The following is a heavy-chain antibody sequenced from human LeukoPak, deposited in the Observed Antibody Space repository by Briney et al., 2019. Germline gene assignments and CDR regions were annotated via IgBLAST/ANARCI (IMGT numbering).Heavy chain of an antibody. CDR3: ARGPYSGYTLRPLDY. CDR2: IYYSGSI. CDR1: GGSLSTYY. J-gene: IGHJ4*02. D-gene: IGHD5-12*01. V-gene: IGHV4-59*01. Sequence: PSETLSLTCTVSGGSLSTYYWSWIRQSPGKGLEWIGHIYYSGSIKYNPSLKSRVTISLDTSKNQFSLKLTSVIAADTAVYYCARGPYSGYTLRPLDYWGQGTLVTVSS.